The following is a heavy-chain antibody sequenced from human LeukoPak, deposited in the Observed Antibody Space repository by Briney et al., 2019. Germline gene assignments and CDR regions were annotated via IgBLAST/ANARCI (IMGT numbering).Heavy chain of an antibody. J-gene: IGHJ4*02. V-gene: IGHV1-8*01. D-gene: IGHD3-22*01. CDR1: GYTFTSYD. Sequence: GASVKVSCKASGYTFTSYDINWVRQATGQGLEWMGWMNPNSGNTGYAQKFQGRVTMTRNTSISTAYMELSSLRSEDTAVCYCAIAPLDYYDSSGYSYGYWGQGTLVTVSS. CDR3: AIAPLDYYDSSGYSYGY. CDR2: MNPNSGNT.